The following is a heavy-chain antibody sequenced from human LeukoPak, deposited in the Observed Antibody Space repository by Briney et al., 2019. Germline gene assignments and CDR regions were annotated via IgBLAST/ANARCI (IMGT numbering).Heavy chain of an antibody. CDR1: GGSISSSSYY. V-gene: IGHV4-39*07. Sequence: SETLSLTCTVSGGSISSSSYYWGWIRQPPGKGLEWIGRIYTSGSTNYNPSLKSRVTMSVDTSKSQFSLKLSSVTAADTAVYYCARDLGYSGYDSGLRAFDIWGQGTMVTVSS. CDR2: IYTSGST. D-gene: IGHD5-12*01. J-gene: IGHJ3*02. CDR3: ARDLGYSGYDSGLRAFDI.